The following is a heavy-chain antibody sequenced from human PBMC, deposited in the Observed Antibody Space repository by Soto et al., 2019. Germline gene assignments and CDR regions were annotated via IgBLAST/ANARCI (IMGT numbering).Heavy chain of an antibody. CDR2: IFRSGST. V-gene: IGHV4-4*02. Sequence: SETLSLTCGVSGGTIRSPDWWTWVRQPPGKGLEWIGEIFRSGSTNYTPSLESRVTISVDKSKNQFSLTLTSVTAADTAVYFCARGRGRYSSGWSWFDPWGQGILVTVSS. J-gene: IGHJ5*02. CDR3: ARGRGRYSSGWSWFDP. D-gene: IGHD6-19*01. CDR1: GGTIRSPDW.